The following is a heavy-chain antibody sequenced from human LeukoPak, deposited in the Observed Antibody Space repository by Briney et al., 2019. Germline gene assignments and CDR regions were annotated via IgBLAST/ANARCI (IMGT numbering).Heavy chain of an antibody. CDR3: ARAGVAAAVTNYYYYMDV. J-gene: IGHJ6*03. CDR1: GGSISSYY. D-gene: IGHD6-13*01. V-gene: IGHV4-4*07. CDR2: IYTSGST. Sequence: SETLSLTCTVSGGSISSYYWSWIRQPAGKGLEWIGRIYTSGSTNYNPSLKSRVTMSVDTSKNQFSLKLSSVTAADTAVYYCARAGVAAAVTNYYYYMDVWGKGTTVTVSS.